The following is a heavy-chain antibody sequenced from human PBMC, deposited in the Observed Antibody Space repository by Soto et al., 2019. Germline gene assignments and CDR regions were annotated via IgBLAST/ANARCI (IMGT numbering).Heavy chain of an antibody. CDR2: IYYSGST. CDR1: GGSISSSSYY. J-gene: IGHJ4*02. Sequence: SETLSLTFTVSGGSISSSSYYWGWIRQPPGKGLEWIGSIYYSGSTYYHPSLKSRVTISVDTSKNQFSLNLHSVTAADTAVYHCASEGTAVAALYFDYWGQGTLVTVSS. V-gene: IGHV4-39*01. CDR3: ASEGTAVAALYFDY. D-gene: IGHD6-19*01.